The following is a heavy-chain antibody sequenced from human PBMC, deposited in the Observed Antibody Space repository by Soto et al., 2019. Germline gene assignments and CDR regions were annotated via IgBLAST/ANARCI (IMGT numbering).Heavy chain of an antibody. CDR1: GFTFSSYW. Sequence: GGSLRLSCAASGFTFSSYWMSWVRQAPGKGLEWVANIKQDGSEKYYVDSVKGRFTISRDNAKNSLYLQMNSLRAEDTAVYYCARTPTRYSSSYYYYGMDVWGQGTTVTVSS. CDR3: ARTPTRYSSSYYYYGMDV. D-gene: IGHD6-6*01. CDR2: IKQDGSEK. J-gene: IGHJ6*02. V-gene: IGHV3-7*01.